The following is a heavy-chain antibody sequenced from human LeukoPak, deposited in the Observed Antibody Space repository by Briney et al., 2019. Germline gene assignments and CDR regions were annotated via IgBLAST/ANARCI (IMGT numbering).Heavy chain of an antibody. CDR2: IIPIFGTA. CDR1: GGTFSSYA. V-gene: IGHV1-69*05. CDR3: ARDSSYSSGSDAFDI. Sequence: SVKVSCKASGGTFSSYAISWVRQAPGQGLEWMGRIIPIFGTANYAQKFQGRVTITTDESTSTAYMELSSLRPEDTAVYYCARDSSYSSGSDAFDIWGQGTMVTVSS. D-gene: IGHD6-19*01. J-gene: IGHJ3*02.